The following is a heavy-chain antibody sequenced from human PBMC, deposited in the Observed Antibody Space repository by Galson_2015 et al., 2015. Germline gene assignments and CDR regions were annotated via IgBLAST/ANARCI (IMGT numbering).Heavy chain of an antibody. D-gene: IGHD7-27*01. CDR3: ARGGALTGEAPYSFDY. CDR2: IYYSGST. V-gene: IGHV4-31*02. Sequence: SWIRQHPGKGLEWIGYIYYSGSTYYNPSLKSRVTISVDTSKNQFSLKLSSVTAADTAVYYCARGGALTGEAPYSFDYWGQGTLVTVSS. J-gene: IGHJ4*02.